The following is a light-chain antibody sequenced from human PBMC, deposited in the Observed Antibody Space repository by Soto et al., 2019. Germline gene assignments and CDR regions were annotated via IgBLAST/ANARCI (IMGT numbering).Light chain of an antibody. V-gene: IGKV3-20*01. Sequence: ENVLTQSPGTLSLSPGERATLSCRASQSVSRNFLAWYQQKPGQAPRLLIYHASNRATGIPDRFSGSGSGTDFTLTISRLEPEDVAMYYCQQYASERRTFGQGTNLEIK. J-gene: IGKJ2*01. CDR3: QQYASERRT. CDR2: HAS. CDR1: QSVSRNF.